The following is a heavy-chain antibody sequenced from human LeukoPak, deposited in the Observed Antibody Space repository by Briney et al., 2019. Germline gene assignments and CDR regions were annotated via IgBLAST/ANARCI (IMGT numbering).Heavy chain of an antibody. CDR2: IKQDGSEK. Sequence: GGSLRLSCAASGFTFSSYWMSWVRQAPGRGLVWVANIKQDGSEKYYVDSVKGRFTISRDNAKDSLYLQMNSLRAEDTAVYYCARHEDIVDVVAATDWGQGTLVTVSS. J-gene: IGHJ4*02. CDR3: ARHEDIVDVVAATD. V-gene: IGHV3-7*01. D-gene: IGHD2-15*01. CDR1: GFTFSSYW.